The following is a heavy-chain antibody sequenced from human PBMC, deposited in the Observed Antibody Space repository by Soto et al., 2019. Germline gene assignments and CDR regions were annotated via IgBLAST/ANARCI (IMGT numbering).Heavy chain of an antibody. Sequence: QLQLQESGPGLVTPSETLSLTCTVSGGSISSSSYYWGWIRQPPGKGLEWIGSIYYSGSTYYNPSLKSRVTISVDTSKNQFSLKLSSVTAADTAVYYCARHLGERWLQLGWFDPWGQGTLVTVSS. CDR3: ARHLGERWLQLGWFDP. CDR2: IYYSGST. J-gene: IGHJ5*02. D-gene: IGHD5-12*01. CDR1: GGSISSSSYY. V-gene: IGHV4-39*01.